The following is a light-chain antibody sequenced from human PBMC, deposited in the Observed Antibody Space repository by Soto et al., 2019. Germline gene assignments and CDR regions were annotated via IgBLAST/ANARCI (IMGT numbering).Light chain of an antibody. V-gene: IGLV2-14*01. Sequence: QSALTQPASVSGSPGQSITISCTGTSSDVGGYNYVSWYQQQPGKAPKLMIHDVSNRPSGVSNRFSGSKSGNTASLTISGLQAEDEADYYCSSYTSSTTLVFGGGTKLTVL. CDR2: DVS. CDR3: SSYTSSTTLV. J-gene: IGLJ2*01. CDR1: SSDVGGYNY.